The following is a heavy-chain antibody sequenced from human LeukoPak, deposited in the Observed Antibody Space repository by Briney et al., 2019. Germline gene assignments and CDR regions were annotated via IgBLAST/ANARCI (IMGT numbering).Heavy chain of an antibody. J-gene: IGHJ3*02. CDR1: GFTFSSYA. Sequence: GGSLRLSCAASGFTFSSYAMHWVRQAPGKGLEWVAVISYDGSNKYYADSVKGRFTISRDNSKNTLYLQMNSLRAEDTAVYYCARAPSKGGLDVFDIWGQGTMVTVSS. CDR2: ISYDGSNK. V-gene: IGHV3-30-3*01. CDR3: ARAPSKGGLDVFDI. D-gene: IGHD2-15*01.